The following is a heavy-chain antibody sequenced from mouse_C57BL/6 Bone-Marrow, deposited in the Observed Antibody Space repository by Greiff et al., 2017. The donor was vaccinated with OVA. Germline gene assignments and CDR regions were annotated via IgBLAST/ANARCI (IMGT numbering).Heavy chain of an antibody. Sequence: EVQLQESVAELVRPGASVKLSCTASGFNIKNTYMHWVKQRPEQGLEWIGRIDPANGNTKYAPKFQGKATITADTSSNTAYLQLSSLTSEDTAIYYWARGSTTVVATNYFDYWGQGTTLTVSS. J-gene: IGHJ2*01. V-gene: IGHV14-3*01. D-gene: IGHD1-1*01. CDR3: ARGSTTVVATNYFDY. CDR1: GFNIKNTY. CDR2: IDPANGNT.